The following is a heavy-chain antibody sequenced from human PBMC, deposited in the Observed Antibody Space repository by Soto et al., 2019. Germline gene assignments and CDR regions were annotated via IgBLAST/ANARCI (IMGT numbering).Heavy chain of an antibody. D-gene: IGHD3-9*01. V-gene: IGHV1-3*01. CDR1: GYTFTSYA. CDR2: INAGNGNT. Sequence: ASVKVSCKASGYTFTSYAMHWVRQAPGQRLEWMGWINAGNGNTKYSQKFQGRVTITRDTSASTAYMELSSLRSEDTAVYYWASSYYDILTGYYDAFDIWGQGTMVTVSS. CDR3: ASSYYDILTGYYDAFDI. J-gene: IGHJ3*02.